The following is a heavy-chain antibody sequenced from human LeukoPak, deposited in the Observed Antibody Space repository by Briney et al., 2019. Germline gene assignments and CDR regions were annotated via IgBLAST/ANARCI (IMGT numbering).Heavy chain of an antibody. V-gene: IGHV3-33*08. CDR3: ARDSSSSGYYSHFDY. D-gene: IGHD3-22*01. J-gene: IGHJ4*02. CDR2: IWYDGSSR. Sequence: GGSLRLSCVVSGFTLSSDWMSWVRQAPGKGLEWVAVIWYDGSSRYYGDSVKGRFTISRDNSKNTLYLQMNSPRAEDTAVYYCARDSSSSGYYSHFDYWGQGTLVTVSS. CDR1: GFTLSSDW.